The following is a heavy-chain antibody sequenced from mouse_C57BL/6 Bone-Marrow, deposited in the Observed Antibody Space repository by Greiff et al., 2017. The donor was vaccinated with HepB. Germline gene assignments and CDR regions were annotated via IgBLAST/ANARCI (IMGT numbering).Heavy chain of an antibody. CDR2: INPNNGGT. CDR3: ARIYDGYYGGFDY. J-gene: IGHJ2*01. CDR1: GYTFTDYN. D-gene: IGHD2-3*01. Sequence: EVQLQQSGPELVKPGASVKMSCKASGYTFTDYNMHWVKQSHGKSLEWIGYINPNNGGTSYNQKFKGKATLTVNKSSSTSYMELRSLTSEDSAVYYCARIYDGYYGGFDYWGQGTTLTVSS. V-gene: IGHV1-22*01.